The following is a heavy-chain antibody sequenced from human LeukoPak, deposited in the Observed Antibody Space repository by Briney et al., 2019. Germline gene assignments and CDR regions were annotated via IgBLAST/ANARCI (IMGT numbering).Heavy chain of an antibody. D-gene: IGHD4-17*01. Sequence: PGGSLRLSCAASGFTFSSFAMHWVRQAPGKGLEWVAVISYDGSNKYYADSVKGRFTISRDNSKNTLYLQMNSLRAEDTAVYYRARGSGRATVTTPSDYWGQGTLVTVSS. CDR3: ARGSGRATVTTPSDY. J-gene: IGHJ4*02. V-gene: IGHV3-30-3*01. CDR1: GFTFSSFA. CDR2: ISYDGSNK.